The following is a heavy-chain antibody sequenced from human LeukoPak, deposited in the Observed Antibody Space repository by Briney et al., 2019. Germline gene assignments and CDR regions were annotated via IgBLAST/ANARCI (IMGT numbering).Heavy chain of an antibody. Sequence: GGFLRLSCAASGFTFSSYAMHWVRQAPGKGLEWVAVISYDGSNKYYADSVKGRFTISRDNSKNTLYLQMNSLRAEDTALYYCARTGIAARPGAFDIWGQGTMVTVSS. J-gene: IGHJ3*02. V-gene: IGHV3-30-3*01. CDR1: GFTFSSYA. CDR3: ARTGIAARPGAFDI. CDR2: ISYDGSNK. D-gene: IGHD6-6*01.